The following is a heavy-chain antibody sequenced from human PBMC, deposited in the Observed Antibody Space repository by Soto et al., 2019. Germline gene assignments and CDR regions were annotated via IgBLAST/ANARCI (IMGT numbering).Heavy chain of an antibody. Sequence: QVQLVESGGGLVKPGGSLRLSCAASGIPLRDFYMTWIRQAPGKGLEWIGNIYYSGRTYYNPSLKSRLLMSVDTSKNHFSLNLNSVTAADTAMYFCASVVGGDSEYYFDYWGQGVLVTVSS. CDR2: IYYSGRT. D-gene: IGHD2-21*02. CDR3: ASVVGGDSEYYFDY. V-gene: IGHV4-31*02. CDR1: GIPLRDFY. J-gene: IGHJ4*02.